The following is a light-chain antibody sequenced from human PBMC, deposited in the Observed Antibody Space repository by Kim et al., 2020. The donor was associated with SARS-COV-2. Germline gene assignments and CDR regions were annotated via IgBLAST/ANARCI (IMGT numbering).Light chain of an antibody. CDR3: QQYNNWPWT. J-gene: IGKJ1*01. CDR1: QSVSSN. Sequence: TVMTQSPATLSVSPGERATLSCRASQSVSSNLAWYQQKPGQAPRLLIYGASTRATGIPARLSGSGSGTEFTLTISSLQSEDFAVYYCQQYNNWPWTFGQGTKVDIK. V-gene: IGKV3-15*01. CDR2: GAS.